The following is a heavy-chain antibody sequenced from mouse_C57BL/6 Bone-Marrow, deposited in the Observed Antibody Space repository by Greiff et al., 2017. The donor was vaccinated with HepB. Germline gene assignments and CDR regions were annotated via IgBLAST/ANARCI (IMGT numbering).Heavy chain of an antibody. CDR1: GFTFSSYA. Sequence: DVHLVESGEGLVKPGGSLKLSCAASGFTFSSYAMSWVRQTPEKRLEWVAYISSGGDYIYYADTVKGRFTISRDNARNTLYLQMSSLKSEDTAMYYCTRDPDYFGAYWGQGTLVTVSA. V-gene: IGHV5-9-1*02. CDR2: ISSGGDYI. D-gene: IGHD2-1*01. CDR3: TRDPDYFGAY. J-gene: IGHJ3*01.